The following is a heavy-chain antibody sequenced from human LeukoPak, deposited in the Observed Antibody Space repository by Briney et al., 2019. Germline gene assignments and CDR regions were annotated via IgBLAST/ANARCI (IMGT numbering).Heavy chain of an antibody. J-gene: IGHJ6*03. D-gene: IGHD4-17*01. CDR1: GFTFSSYE. CDR2: ISSSGSTI. CDR3: ARAVPDYGDYGAYYYYMDV. Sequence: QTGGSLRLSCAASGFTFSSYEMNWVRQAPGKGLEWVSYISSSGSTIYYADSVKGRFTISRDNAKNTLYLQMNSLRAEDTAVYYCARAVPDYGDYGAYYYYMDVWGKGTTVTISS. V-gene: IGHV3-48*03.